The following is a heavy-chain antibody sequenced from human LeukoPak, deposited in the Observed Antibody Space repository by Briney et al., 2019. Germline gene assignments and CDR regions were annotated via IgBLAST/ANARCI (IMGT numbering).Heavy chain of an antibody. CDR1: GGSISTSYY. J-gene: IGHJ5*02. Sequence: KPSETLSLTCTVSGGSISTSYYWGWIRQPPGKGLEWIGSISYSGSTYYNLSLRSRVTMSVDTSKNQFSLKLSSVTAADTAVYYCARDFLIETGDPYNCFDPWGQGTLVTVSS. CDR3: ARDFLIETGDPYNCFDP. CDR2: ISYSGST. D-gene: IGHD2-21*02. V-gene: IGHV4-39*07.